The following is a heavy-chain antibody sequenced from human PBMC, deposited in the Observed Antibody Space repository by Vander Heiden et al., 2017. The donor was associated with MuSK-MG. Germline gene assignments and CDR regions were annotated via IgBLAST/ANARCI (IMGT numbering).Heavy chain of an antibody. CDR1: GFTFSSYA. V-gene: IGHV3-30*04. CDR3: ARGGGDILTGYYVPYFDY. CDR2: ISDDGSNK. J-gene: IGHJ4*02. D-gene: IGHD3-9*01. Sequence: QVQLVESGGGVVQPGRSLSLSCAASGFTFSSYAIDWVRQAPGEGLEWVAVISDDGSNKNYADSVKGRFTISRDNSKNTLYLQMNSLRAEEKAVYYCARGGGDILTGYYVPYFDYWGQGTLGTVSS.